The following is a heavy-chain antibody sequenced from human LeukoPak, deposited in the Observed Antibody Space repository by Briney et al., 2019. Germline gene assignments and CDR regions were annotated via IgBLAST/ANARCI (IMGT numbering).Heavy chain of an antibody. V-gene: IGHV4-31*03. Sequence: SETLSLTCTVSGGSISSGGYYWNWIRQHPGKGLEWIGYIYYSGSTLYNPSLQSRVTISVETSKNQFSLKLSSVTAADTAVYYCARDSPNDILTGYYAWGQGTLVTVSS. J-gene: IGHJ5*02. D-gene: IGHD3-9*01. CDR3: ARDSPNDILTGYYA. CDR1: GGSISSGGYY. CDR2: IYYSGST.